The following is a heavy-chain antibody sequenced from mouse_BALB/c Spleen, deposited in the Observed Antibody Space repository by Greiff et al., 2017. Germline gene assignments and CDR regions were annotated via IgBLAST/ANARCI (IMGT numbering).Heavy chain of an antibody. CDR3: ARYYGSSDWYFDV. CDR2: IDPANGNT. D-gene: IGHD1-1*01. CDR1: GFNIKDTY. Sequence: VQLQQSGAELVKPGASVKLSCTASGFNIKDTYMHWVKQRPEQGLEWIGRIDPANGNTKYDPKFQGKATITADTSSNTAYLQLSSLTSEDTAVYYCARYYGSSDWYFDVWGAGTTVTVSS. V-gene: IGHV14-3*02. J-gene: IGHJ1*01.